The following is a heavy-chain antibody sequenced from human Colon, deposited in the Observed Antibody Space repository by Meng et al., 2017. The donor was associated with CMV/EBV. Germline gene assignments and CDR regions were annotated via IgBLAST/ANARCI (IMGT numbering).Heavy chain of an antibody. V-gene: IGHV4-59*11. CDR2: VYYSESA. Sequence: SETLSLTCTVSGDSLRDHYWSWIRQPPGKGLEWMGYVYYSESATYSPSLRSRITISVDTSRNQISLKLRSVTAADTAMYFCARGVGHATNNSLDHWGQGTLVTVSS. CDR3: ARGVGHATNNSLDH. CDR1: GDSLRDHY. D-gene: IGHD1-1*01. J-gene: IGHJ4*02.